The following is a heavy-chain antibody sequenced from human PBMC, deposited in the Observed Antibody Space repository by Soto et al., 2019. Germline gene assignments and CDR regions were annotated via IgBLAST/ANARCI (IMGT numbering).Heavy chain of an antibody. D-gene: IGHD1-1*01. CDR2: ISGSGGST. CDR3: AKNCFSSWFGS. Sequence: EVQLLESGGGLVQPGGSLRLSCAASGFTFSSYAMSWVRQAPGKGLEWGSAISGSGGSTYYADSVKGRFTISRDNSKNVLYLQMTSLRAEDTAVYYCAKNCFSSWFGSWGQGTLVTVSA. J-gene: IGHJ5*02. V-gene: IGHV3-23*01. CDR1: GFTFSSYA.